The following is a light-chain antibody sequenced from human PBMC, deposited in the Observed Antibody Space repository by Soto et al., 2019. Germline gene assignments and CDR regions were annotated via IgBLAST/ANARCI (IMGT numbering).Light chain of an antibody. Sequence: QSALTQPASVSGSPGQSITISCTGTSSDVGGYNYVSWYQQHPGKAPKLMIYDVSNRPSGVSNRFSGSESGNTASLTISGLQAGDEADYYCSSYTSSSTRVFGTGTKVTVL. CDR2: DVS. J-gene: IGLJ1*01. CDR3: SSYTSSSTRV. CDR1: SSDVGGYNY. V-gene: IGLV2-14*01.